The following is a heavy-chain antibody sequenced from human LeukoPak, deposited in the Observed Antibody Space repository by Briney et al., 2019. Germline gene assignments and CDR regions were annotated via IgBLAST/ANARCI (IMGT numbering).Heavy chain of an antibody. D-gene: IGHD3-9*01. CDR3: AKDWDLGYDIFAPKNDY. V-gene: IGHV3-74*01. CDR1: GFTFSSYW. CDR2: INSDGSST. Sequence: PGGSLRLSCAASGFTFSSYWMHWVRQAPGKGLVWVSRINSDGSSTSYADSVKGRFTISRDNSKNTLYLQMNSLRAEDTAVYYCAKDWDLGYDIFAPKNDYWGQGTLVTVSS. J-gene: IGHJ4*02.